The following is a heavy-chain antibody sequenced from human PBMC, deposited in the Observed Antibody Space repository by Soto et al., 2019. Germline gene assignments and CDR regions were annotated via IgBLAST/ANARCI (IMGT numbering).Heavy chain of an antibody. CDR2: INHSGST. D-gene: IGHD3-3*01. CDR1: GGSFSGYY. CDR3: ARGRITIFGVVINRNWFDP. Sequence: QVQLQQWGAGLLKPSETLSLTCAVYGGSFSGYYWSWIRQPPGKGLEWIGEINHSGSTNYNPSLKSRVTISVDTSKNQFSLKLSSVTAADTAVYYCARGRITIFGVVINRNWFDPWGQGTLVTVSS. J-gene: IGHJ5*02. V-gene: IGHV4-34*01.